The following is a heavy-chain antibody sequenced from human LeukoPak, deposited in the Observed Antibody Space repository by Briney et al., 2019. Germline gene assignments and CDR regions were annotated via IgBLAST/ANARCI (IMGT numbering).Heavy chain of an antibody. D-gene: IGHD5-18*01. CDR3: AKVDTAMVDAFDI. CDR1: GFTFTSYA. Sequence: GGSLRLSCAASGFTFTSYAMSWVRQAPGKGLEWVSAISGSGGSTYSADSVKGRFTISRDSSKNTLYLQMNSLRAEDTAVYYCAKVDTAMVDAFDIWGQGTMVTVSS. J-gene: IGHJ3*02. CDR2: ISGSGGST. V-gene: IGHV3-23*01.